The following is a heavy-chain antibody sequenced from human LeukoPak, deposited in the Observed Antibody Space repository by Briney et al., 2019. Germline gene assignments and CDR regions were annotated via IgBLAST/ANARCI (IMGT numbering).Heavy chain of an antibody. D-gene: IGHD7-27*01. V-gene: IGHV3-30*03. CDR2: ISSDGSTK. CDR1: GFTISSHG. CDR3: ASEIRTGD. Sequence: QPGGSLRLSCAVSGFTISSHGMHWVRQAPGKGLEWVAVISSDGSTKFYADSVKGRFTVSRDNSKNTLYLQVDSLRDEDTAVYYCASEIRTGDWGQGTLVTVSS. J-gene: IGHJ4*02.